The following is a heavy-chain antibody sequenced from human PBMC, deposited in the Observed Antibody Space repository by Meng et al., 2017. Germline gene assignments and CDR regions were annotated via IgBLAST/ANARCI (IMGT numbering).Heavy chain of an antibody. D-gene: IGHD3-10*01. CDR1: GFTSSNAW. CDR3: TVRGYYCGSGSYYNAGY. Sequence: GGSLRLSWAVSGFTSSNAWMSWVRQAPGKGLEWVGRIKSKTDGGTTDYAAHVKGRFTISRDDSKNTLYLQMNSLTTEDTAVYYCTVRGYYCGSGSYYNAGYWGQGTLVTVSS. CDR2: IKSKTDGGTT. V-gene: IGHV3-15*01. J-gene: IGHJ4*02.